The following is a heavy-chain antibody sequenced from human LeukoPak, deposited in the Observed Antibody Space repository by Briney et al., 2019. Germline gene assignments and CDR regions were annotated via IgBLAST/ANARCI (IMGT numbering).Heavy chain of an antibody. CDR3: ARLAAPRIAVAGYFDS. CDR1: GFTFSSYS. J-gene: IGHJ4*02. D-gene: IGHD6-19*01. CDR2: ISSCGNYI. Sequence: GGSLRLSCEASGFTFSSYSMNWVRQAPGKGLEWVSSISSCGNYIYYADSVKGRFTISTDNAKNSLYLQMNSLRAEDTAVYYCARLAAPRIAVAGYFDSWGQGALSPSPQ. V-gene: IGHV3-21*01.